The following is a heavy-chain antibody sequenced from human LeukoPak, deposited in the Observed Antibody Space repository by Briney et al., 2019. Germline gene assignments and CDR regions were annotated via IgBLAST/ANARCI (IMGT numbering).Heavy chain of an antibody. CDR2: ISSSGSTI. V-gene: IGHV3-11*04. J-gene: IGHJ4*02. Sequence: PGGSLRLSCAASGFTFSDYYMSWIRQAPGKGLEWVSYISSSGSTIYYADSVKGRFTISRDNAKNSLYLQMNNLRAEDTAVYYCARSRIAAASPVGYWGQGTLVTVSS. CDR3: ARSRIAAASPVGY. CDR1: GFTFSDYY. D-gene: IGHD6-13*01.